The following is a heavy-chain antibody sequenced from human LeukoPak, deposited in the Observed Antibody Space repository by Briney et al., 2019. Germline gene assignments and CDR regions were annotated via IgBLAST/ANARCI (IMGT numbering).Heavy chain of an antibody. Sequence: GASVKVSCKASGYTFTSYGISWVRQAPGQGLEWMGWINPNSGGTNYAQKFQGRVTMTRDTSISTAYMELSRLTSDDTAVYYCARGRTVDTAMFDNDYWGQGTLVTVSS. D-gene: IGHD5-18*01. J-gene: IGHJ4*02. CDR1: GYTFTSYG. V-gene: IGHV1-2*02. CDR3: ARGRTVDTAMFDNDY. CDR2: INPNSGGT.